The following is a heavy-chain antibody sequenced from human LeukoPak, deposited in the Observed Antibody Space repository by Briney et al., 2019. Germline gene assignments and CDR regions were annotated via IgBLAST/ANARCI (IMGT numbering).Heavy chain of an antibody. CDR3: ARGVSLNYGDSLDY. CDR1: GGTFSSYA. D-gene: IGHD4-17*01. J-gene: IGHJ4*02. CDR2: IIPIFGTA. V-gene: IGHV1-69*13. Sequence: SVKVSCKASGGTFSSYAISWVRQAPGQGLESMGGIIPIFGTANYAQKFQGRVTITAGESTSTAYMELSSLRSEDTAVYYCARGVSLNYGDSLDYWGQGTLVTVSS.